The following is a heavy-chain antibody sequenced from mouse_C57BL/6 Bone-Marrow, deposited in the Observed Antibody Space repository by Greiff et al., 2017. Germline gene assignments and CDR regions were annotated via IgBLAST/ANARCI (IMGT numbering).Heavy chain of an antibody. CDR2: IDPENGGT. CDR1: GFNIKDDY. V-gene: IGHV14-4*01. CDR3: TTGGYDEDYFDY. Sequence: EVQLQQSGAELVRPGASVKLSCTASGFNIKDDYMHWVKQRPEQGLEWIGWIDPENGGTEYASKFQGKATITADTSSNTAYLQLSSLTSDDTAGYDCTTGGYDEDYFDYWGQGTTLTVSA. D-gene: IGHD2-14*01. J-gene: IGHJ2*01.